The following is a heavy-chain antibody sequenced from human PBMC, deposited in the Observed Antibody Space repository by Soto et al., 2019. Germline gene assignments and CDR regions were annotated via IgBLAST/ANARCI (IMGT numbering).Heavy chain of an antibody. V-gene: IGHV3-74*01. CDR1: GFTFSYYW. CDR3: ARGDRGAFAL. Sequence: EVQLVESGGGLVRPGGSLRLSCAASGFTFSYYWMHWVRQAPGKGLVWVSRIHSDGSSTTYAGFVKGRFIISRDNARNTGDLQMNSVRVEDTAVYYCARGDRGAFALWGQGTVVTVSS. CDR2: IHSDGSST. J-gene: IGHJ3*01. D-gene: IGHD1-26*01.